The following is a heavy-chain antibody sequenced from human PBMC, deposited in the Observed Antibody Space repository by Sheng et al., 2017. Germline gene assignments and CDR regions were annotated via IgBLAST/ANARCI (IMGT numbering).Heavy chain of an antibody. J-gene: IGHJ4*02. D-gene: IGHD6-19*01. CDR1: GFTFSSYG. Sequence: QVQLVESGGGVVQPGRSLRLSCAASGFTFSSYGMHWVRQAPGKGLEWVAVIWYDGSNKYYADSVKGRFTISRDNSKNTLYLQMNSLRAEDTAVYYCATGIAVAGTDYWGQGTLVTVSS. CDR2: IWYDGSNK. V-gene: IGHV3-33*01. CDR3: ATGIAVAGTDY.